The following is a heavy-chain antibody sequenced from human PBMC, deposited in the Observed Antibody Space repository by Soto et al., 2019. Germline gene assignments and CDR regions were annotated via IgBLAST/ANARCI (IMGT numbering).Heavy chain of an antibody. CDR3: ARRPCGYSGYGCLGGMDV. J-gene: IGHJ6*02. CDR1: GYSFTSYW. V-gene: IGHV5-51*01. CDR2: IYPGDSDT. Sequence: GESLKISCKGSGYSFTSYWIGWVRQMPGKGLEWMGIIYPGDSDTRYSPSFQGQVTISADKSISTAYLQWSSLKASDTAMYYRARRPCGYSGYGCLGGMDVWGQGTTVTVSS. D-gene: IGHD5-12*01.